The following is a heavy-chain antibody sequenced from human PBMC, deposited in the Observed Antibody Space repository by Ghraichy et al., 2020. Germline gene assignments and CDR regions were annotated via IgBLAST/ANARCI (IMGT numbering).Heavy chain of an antibody. V-gene: IGHV3-23*01. D-gene: IGHD2-15*01. J-gene: IGHJ4*02. CDR3: AKGNLGHCSGTFCYYFDS. CDR1: GFTFSTYA. CDR2: ISGSDPGT. Sequence: GGSLRLSCTASGFTFSTYAMSWVRQAPGKGPEWVAAISGSDPGTYHAASVRGRFTISRDNSRNTLYLQMNFLRAEDTAVYYCAKGNLGHCSGTFCYYFDSWGQETLVTVSS.